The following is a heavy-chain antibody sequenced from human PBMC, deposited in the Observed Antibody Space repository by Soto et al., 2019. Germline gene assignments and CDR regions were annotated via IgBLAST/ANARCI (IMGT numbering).Heavy chain of an antibody. CDR3: ARVYYDSSGYYLRFFDY. CDR2: INHSGST. Sequence: XKTLSLVCAVYGGSVSGYYGSWIRQPPGKGLEWIGEINHSGSTNYNPSLKSRVTISVDTSKNQFSLKLSSVTAADTAVYYCARVYYDSSGYYLRFFDYWGQGTLVTVSS. J-gene: IGHJ4*02. CDR1: GGSVSGYY. V-gene: IGHV4-34*01. D-gene: IGHD3-22*01.